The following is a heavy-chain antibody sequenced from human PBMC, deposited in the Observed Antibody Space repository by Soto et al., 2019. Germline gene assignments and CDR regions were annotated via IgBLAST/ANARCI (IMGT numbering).Heavy chain of an antibody. J-gene: IGHJ4*02. V-gene: IGHV3-30-3*01. CDR3: ARDMMRYSYGPFDY. D-gene: IGHD5-18*01. CDR2: ISYDGSNK. Sequence: GGSLRLSCAASGFTFSSYAMHWVRQAPGKGLEWVAVISYDGSNKYYADSVKGRFTISRDNSKNTLYLQMNSLRAEDTAVYYCARDMMRYSYGPFDYWGQGTRVTVS. CDR1: GFTFSSYA.